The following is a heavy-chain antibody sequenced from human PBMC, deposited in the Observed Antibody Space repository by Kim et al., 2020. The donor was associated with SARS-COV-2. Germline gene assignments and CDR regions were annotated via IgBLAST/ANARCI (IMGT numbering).Heavy chain of an antibody. Sequence: GRSLRLSCAASGFTFSSYAMHWVRQAPGKGLEWVAVISYDGSNKYYADSVKGRFTISRDNSKNTLYLQMNSLRAEDTAVYYCARNIYSGSELDAFDIWGQGTMVTVSS. CDR2: ISYDGSNK. J-gene: IGHJ3*02. D-gene: IGHD1-26*01. CDR3: ARNIYSGSELDAFDI. V-gene: IGHV3-30-3*01. CDR1: GFTFSSYA.